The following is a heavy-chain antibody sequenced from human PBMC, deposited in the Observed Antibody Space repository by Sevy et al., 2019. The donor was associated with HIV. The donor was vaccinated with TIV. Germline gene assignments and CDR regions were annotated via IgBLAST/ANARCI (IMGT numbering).Heavy chain of an antibody. V-gene: IGHV1-69*13. CDR3: ARVRGKGYQLLSSYYYYGMDV. J-gene: IGHJ6*02. CDR1: GGTFSSYA. CDR2: IIPIFGTA. Sequence: ASVKVSCKASGGTFSSYAISWVRQAHGQGLEWMGGIIPIFGTANYAQKFQGRVTITADESTSTAYMELSSLRSEDTAVYYCARVRGKGYQLLSSYYYYGMDVWGQGTTVTVSS. D-gene: IGHD2-2*01.